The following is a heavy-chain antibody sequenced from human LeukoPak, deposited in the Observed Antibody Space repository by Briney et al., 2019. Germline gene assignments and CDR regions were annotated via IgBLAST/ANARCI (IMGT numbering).Heavy chain of an antibody. J-gene: IGHJ4*02. CDR3: ATRYCSTTNCYAFDY. CDR2: ISSSSSYI. CDR1: GFTFSSYS. D-gene: IGHD2-2*01. V-gene: IGHV3-21*01. Sequence: GGSLRLSCAASGFTFSSYSMNWVRQAPGKGLEWVSSISSSSSYIYYADSVKGRFTISRDNAKNSLYLQMNSLRAEDTAVYYCATRYCSTTNCYAFDYWGQGTLVTVSS.